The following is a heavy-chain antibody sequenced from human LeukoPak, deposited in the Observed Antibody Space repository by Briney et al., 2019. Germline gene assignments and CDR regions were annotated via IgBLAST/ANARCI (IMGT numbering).Heavy chain of an antibody. Sequence: SQTLSLTCTVSGASISSGNYYWSWTRRPAGKELEWIGRIYPSGNTDYNPSLKSRVTMSLDTSKNQFSLKLSSVTAADTAIYYCARNVPYGSSSRSRVDPWGQGTLVTVSS. D-gene: IGHD6-6*01. CDR1: GASISSGNYY. CDR3: ARNVPYGSSSRSRVDP. J-gene: IGHJ5*02. V-gene: IGHV4-61*02. CDR2: IYPSGNT.